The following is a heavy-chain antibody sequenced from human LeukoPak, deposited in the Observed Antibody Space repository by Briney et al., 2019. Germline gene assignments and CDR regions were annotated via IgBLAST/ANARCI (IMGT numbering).Heavy chain of an antibody. Sequence: SETLSLTCTVSGYSISSGYYWGWIRQPPGKGLEWIGSIYHSGSTYYNPSLKSRVTISVDTSKNQFSLKLSSVTAADTAVYYCARAGWGYCSSTSCYMGYYYYYMDVWGKGTTVTVSS. CDR2: IYHSGST. J-gene: IGHJ6*03. CDR3: ARAGWGYCSSTSCYMGYYYYYMDV. V-gene: IGHV4-38-2*02. CDR1: GYSISSGYY. D-gene: IGHD2-2*02.